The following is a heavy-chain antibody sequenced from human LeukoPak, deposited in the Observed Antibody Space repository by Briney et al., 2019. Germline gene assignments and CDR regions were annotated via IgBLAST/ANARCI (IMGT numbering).Heavy chain of an antibody. CDR3: AVRLSYCGGDCYKFDP. J-gene: IGHJ5*02. V-gene: IGHV1-46*01. CDR2: INPTGGST. D-gene: IGHD2-21*02. Sequence: ASVKVSCKASGYTFPSYFMHWVRQAPGQGLEWMGIINPTGGSTTYAQKFQGRVTMTRNTSISTAYMELSSLRSEDTAVYYCAVRLSYCGGDCYKFDPWGQGTLVTVSS. CDR1: GYTFPSYF.